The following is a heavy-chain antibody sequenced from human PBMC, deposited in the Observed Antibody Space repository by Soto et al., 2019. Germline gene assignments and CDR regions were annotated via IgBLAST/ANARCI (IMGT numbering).Heavy chain of an antibody. Sequence: SETLSLTCTVSGGYISSGGYYWSWIRQHPGKGLEWIGYIYYSGSTNYNPSLKSQVTISIDASKNQFSLRLSSVTAADTAVYYCARSMFYSDGSNYSPFDYWGQGTLVTVSS. D-gene: IGHD3-22*01. CDR2: IYYSGST. CDR3: ARSMFYSDGSNYSPFDY. V-gene: IGHV4-61*08. J-gene: IGHJ4*02. CDR1: GGYISSGGYY.